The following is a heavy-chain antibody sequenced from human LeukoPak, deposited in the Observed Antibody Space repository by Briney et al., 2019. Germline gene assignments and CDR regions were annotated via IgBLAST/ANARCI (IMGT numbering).Heavy chain of an antibody. CDR3: ARQGSMTRGGYWLDP. V-gene: IGHV4-39*01. D-gene: IGHD3-10*01. CDR1: GASINTTNFY. CDR2: IHYTGRT. J-gene: IGHJ5*02. Sequence: PSETLSLTCTVSGASINTTNFYWAWIRQPPGKGLESIGNIHYTGRTYSNASLNSRVTISVDTSKNQFSLKLTSVSAADTAVYYCARQGSMTRGGYWLDPWGWGTLVIVSS.